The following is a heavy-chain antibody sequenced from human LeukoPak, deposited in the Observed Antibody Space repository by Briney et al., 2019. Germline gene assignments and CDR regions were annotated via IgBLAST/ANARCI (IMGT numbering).Heavy chain of an antibody. CDR3: ARENNYYDSSGSGY. V-gene: IGHV3-53*01. D-gene: IGHD3-22*01. CDR2: IYSNGAT. Sequence: PGGSLRLSCAASGFTVSSNYMSWVRQAPGKGLEWVSVIYSNGATYYAESAKGRFTISRDNSKNTLYLQMNSLRAEDTAVYYCARENNYYDSSGSGYWGQGTPVTVSS. J-gene: IGHJ4*02. CDR1: GFTVSSNY.